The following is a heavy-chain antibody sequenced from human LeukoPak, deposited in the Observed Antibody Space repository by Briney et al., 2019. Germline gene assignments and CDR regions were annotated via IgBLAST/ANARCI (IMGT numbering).Heavy chain of an antibody. J-gene: IGHJ6*02. CDR3: SRARGMDV. Sequence: QPGGSLRLSCAASGFTFSSFWMTWARQAPGKGLEWVATINQDGSEKYYMDSVKGRFTISRDNSKNSLCLQMNSLRAEDTAVYYCSRARGMDVLGQGTTVIVSS. CDR2: INQDGSEK. CDR1: GFTFSSFW. V-gene: IGHV3-7*01.